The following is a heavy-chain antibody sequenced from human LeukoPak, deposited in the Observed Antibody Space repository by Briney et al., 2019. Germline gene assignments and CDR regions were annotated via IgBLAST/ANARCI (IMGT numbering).Heavy chain of an antibody. D-gene: IGHD3-10*02. CDR2: IKSKTDGETI. V-gene: IGHV3-15*01. CDR1: GFTFSDAW. CDR3: LFSIFQH. Sequence: PGGSLRLSCAASGFTFSDAWMSWVRQAPGKGLEWVGRIKSKTDGETIDYATPMKDRFRISRDDSKSTLYLQMNSLKTEDTAVYYCLFSIFQHWGQGTLVTVSS. J-gene: IGHJ1*01.